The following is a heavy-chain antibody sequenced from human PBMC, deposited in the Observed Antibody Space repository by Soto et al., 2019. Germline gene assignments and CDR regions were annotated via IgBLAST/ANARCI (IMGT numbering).Heavy chain of an antibody. Sequence: QITLKESGPTLVKPTQTLTLTCTFSGFSLSTSGVGVGWIRQPPGKALEWLALIYWDDDKRYSPSLKSRLTITKEPSKNQLVLTMTNMDPVDTATYYCAHRQGYCISTRCISWFDPWGQGTLVTVSS. CDR3: AHRQGYCISTRCISWFDP. J-gene: IGHJ5*02. CDR2: IYWDDDK. D-gene: IGHD2-2*01. V-gene: IGHV2-5*02. CDR1: GFSLSTSGVG.